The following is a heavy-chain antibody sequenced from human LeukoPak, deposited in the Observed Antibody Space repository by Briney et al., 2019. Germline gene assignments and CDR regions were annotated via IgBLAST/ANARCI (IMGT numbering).Heavy chain of an antibody. CDR1: GDSVNSPYW. J-gene: IGHJ4*02. D-gene: IGHD5-24*01. Sequence: SGTLSLTCAVSGDSVNSPYWWTWVCQPPGKGLEWIGEIYPIGSPNYNSSLEGRVTISMDRSKNQFSLLLNSVTAADTAIYYCTRHDYLTSGYNFWGQGALVTVSS. CDR2: IYPIGSP. V-gene: IGHV4-4*02. CDR3: TRHDYLTSGYNF.